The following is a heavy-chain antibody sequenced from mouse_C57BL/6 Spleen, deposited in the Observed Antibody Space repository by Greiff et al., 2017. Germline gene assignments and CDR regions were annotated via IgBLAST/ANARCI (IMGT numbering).Heavy chain of an antibody. D-gene: IGHD2-5*01. Sequence: EVKLVESGGGLVKPGGSLKLSCAASGFTFSDYGMHWVRQAPEKGLEWVAYISSGSSTIYYADTVKGRFTISRDNAKNTLFLQMTSLRSEDTAMYYCARPYYSNYAGVMDYWGQGTSVTVSS. CDR1: GFTFSDYG. J-gene: IGHJ4*01. CDR3: ARPYYSNYAGVMDY. V-gene: IGHV5-17*01. CDR2: ISSGSSTI.